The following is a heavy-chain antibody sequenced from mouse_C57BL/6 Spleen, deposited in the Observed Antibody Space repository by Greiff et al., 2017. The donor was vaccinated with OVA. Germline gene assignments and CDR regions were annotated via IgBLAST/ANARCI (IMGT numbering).Heavy chain of an antibody. V-gene: IGHV1-42*01. J-gene: IGHJ4*01. Sequence: EVQLQQSGPELVKPGASVKISCKASGYSFTGYYMNWVKQSPEKSLEWIGEINPSTGGTTYNQKFKAKATLTVDKSSSTAYMQLKSLTSEDSAVYYCGRVTTVVVDAMDYWGQGTSVTVSS. CDR3: GRVTTVVVDAMDY. CDR2: INPSTGGT. CDR1: GYSFTGYY. D-gene: IGHD1-1*01.